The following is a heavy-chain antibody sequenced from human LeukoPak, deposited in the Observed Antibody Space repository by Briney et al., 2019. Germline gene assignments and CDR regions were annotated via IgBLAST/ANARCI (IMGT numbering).Heavy chain of an antibody. J-gene: IGHJ6*02. CDR3: ARWRGAGPYYYYGMDV. D-gene: IGHD1-26*01. CDR2: ISYDGSNK. Sequence: GGSLRLSCAASGFTFSVYGMHWVRQAPGKGLEWVAVISYDGSNKFYADSVKGRFIISRDNSKNTLYLQMNSLRAEDTAVYYCARWRGAGPYYYYGMDVWGQGTTVTVSS. CDR1: GFTFSVYG. V-gene: IGHV3-30*03.